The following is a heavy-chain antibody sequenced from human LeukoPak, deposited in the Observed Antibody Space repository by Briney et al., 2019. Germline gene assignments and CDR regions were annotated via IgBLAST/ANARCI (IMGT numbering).Heavy chain of an antibody. CDR3: ARLTGPQWLLLPFWFDS. D-gene: IGHD3-22*01. J-gene: IGHJ5*01. V-gene: IGHV3-7*01. Sequence: LSGGSLRLSCAASGFTVSSKYMSWVRQAPGKGLEWVANIKQDGSEKYYVDSVKGRFTITRDNAKNSLYLQMNSLTADDTAVYYCARLTGPQWLLLPFWFDSWGQGTLVTVSS. CDR1: GFTVSSKY. CDR2: IKQDGSEK.